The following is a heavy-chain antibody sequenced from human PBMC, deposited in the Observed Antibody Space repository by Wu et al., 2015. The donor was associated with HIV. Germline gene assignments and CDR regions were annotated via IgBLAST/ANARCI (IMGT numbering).Heavy chain of an antibody. V-gene: IGHV1-2*02. D-gene: IGHD3-22*01. Sequence: QVQLVQSGAEVKKPGASVKVSCKASGYTFTGYYMHWVRQAPGQGLEWMGWINPNSGGTNYAQKFQGRVTMTRDTSISTAYMELSRLRSDDTAVYYCARVWTYYYDSSGYSGSNYYYYGMDVWGQGP. CDR1: GYTFTGYY. CDR3: ARVWTYYYDSSGYSGSNYYYYGMDV. J-gene: IGHJ6*02. CDR2: INPNSGGT.